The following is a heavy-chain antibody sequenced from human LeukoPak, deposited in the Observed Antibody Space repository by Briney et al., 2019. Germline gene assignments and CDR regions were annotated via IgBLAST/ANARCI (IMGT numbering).Heavy chain of an antibody. CDR3: ARQPPQYYGMDV. CDR1: GGSFSNYY. V-gene: IGHV4-4*07. Sequence: SETLSLTCTVSGGSFSNYYWSWIRQPAGKGLEWIGRIYTSGSTNYNPSVKSRVTMSVDTTNNQFSLKLTSVTAADTAVYYCARQPPQYYGMDVWGQGTTVTVSS. D-gene: IGHD1-14*01. J-gene: IGHJ6*02. CDR2: IYTSGST.